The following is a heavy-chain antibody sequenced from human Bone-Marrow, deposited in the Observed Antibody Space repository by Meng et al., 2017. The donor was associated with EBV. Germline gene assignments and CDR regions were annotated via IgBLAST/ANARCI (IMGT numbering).Heavy chain of an antibody. V-gene: IGHV4-4*02. CDR1: GGSISNSNW. CDR3: ARDLANDYGDYYFDY. Sequence: QGQMQGAGPGLVKTSGTLSLTCAVSGGSISNSNWWSWVRQPPGKGLEWIGEIYHSGSTNYNPSLKSRVTISVDKSKNQFSLKLSSVTAADTAVYYCARDLANDYGDYYFDYWGQGSLVTVSS. J-gene: IGHJ4*02. CDR2: IYHSGST. D-gene: IGHD4-17*01.